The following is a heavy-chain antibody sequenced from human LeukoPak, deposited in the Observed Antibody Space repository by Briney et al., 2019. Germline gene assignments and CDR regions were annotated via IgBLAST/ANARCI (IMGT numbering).Heavy chain of an antibody. CDR1: GGSISSGGYY. CDR2: IYYSGST. CDR3: AREVVVGALFDY. J-gene: IGHJ4*02. V-gene: IGHV4-31*03. Sequence: PSQTLSLTCTVSGGSISSGGYYWSWIRQHPGKGLEWIGYIYYSGSTYYNPSLKSRVTISVDTSKNQFPLKLSSVTAADTAVYYCAREVVVGALFDYWGQGTLVTVSS. D-gene: IGHD1-26*01.